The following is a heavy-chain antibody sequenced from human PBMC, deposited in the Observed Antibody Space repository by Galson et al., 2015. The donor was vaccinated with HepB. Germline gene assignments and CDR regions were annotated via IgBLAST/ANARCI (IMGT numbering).Heavy chain of an antibody. CDR3: ARDRSSWSYIDY. CDR1: GFTFSSYA. CDR2: ISYDGSNK. Sequence: SLRLSCAASGFTFSSYAMHWVRQAPGKGLEWVAVISYDGSNKYYADSVKGRFTISRDNSKNTLYLQMNSLRAEDTAVYYCARDRSSWSYIDYWGQGTLVTVSS. D-gene: IGHD6-13*01. V-gene: IGHV3-30-3*01. J-gene: IGHJ4*02.